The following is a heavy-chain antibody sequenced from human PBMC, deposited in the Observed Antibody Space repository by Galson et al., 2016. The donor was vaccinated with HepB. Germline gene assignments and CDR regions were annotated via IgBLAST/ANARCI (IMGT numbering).Heavy chain of an antibody. CDR2: IYSGGGS. D-gene: IGHD6-6*01. CDR1: GFSFSSHS. Sequence: SLRLSCAASGFSFSSHSMSRVRRAPGKGLEWVSIIYSGGGSFYADSVKGRFTVSRDDSHVYLQMNSLRAEDTAIYYCARARDNTREYHSLDVWGQGTTVTVAS. J-gene: IGHJ6*02. CDR3: ARARDNTREYHSLDV. V-gene: IGHV3-53*01.